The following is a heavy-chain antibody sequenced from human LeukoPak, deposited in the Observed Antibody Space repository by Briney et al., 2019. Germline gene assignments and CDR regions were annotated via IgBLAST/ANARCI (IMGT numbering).Heavy chain of an antibody. D-gene: IGHD4-23*01. V-gene: IGHV3-33*06. Sequence: GGSLRLSCAASGFTFSSYGMHWVRQAPGKGLEWVAVIWYDGSNKYYADSVKGRFTISRDNSKNTRYLQMNSLRAEDTAVYYCAKGDGVVTYFDYWGQGTLVTVSS. CDR3: AKGDGVVTYFDY. CDR1: GFTFSSYG. J-gene: IGHJ4*02. CDR2: IWYDGSNK.